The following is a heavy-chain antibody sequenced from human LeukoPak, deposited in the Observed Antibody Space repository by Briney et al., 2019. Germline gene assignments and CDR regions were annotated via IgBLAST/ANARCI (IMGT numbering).Heavy chain of an antibody. Sequence: PSETLSLTCTVSGGSISNSNYYWDWIRQPPGKGLEWIGYIYHSGSTYYNPSLKSRVTISVDRSKNQFSLRLSSVTAADTAVYYCARDLVYCSSTSCYSEGVDYWGQGTLVTVSS. V-gene: IGHV4-30-2*01. J-gene: IGHJ4*02. D-gene: IGHD2-2*01. CDR2: IYHSGST. CDR1: GGSISNSNYY. CDR3: ARDLVYCSSTSCYSEGVDY.